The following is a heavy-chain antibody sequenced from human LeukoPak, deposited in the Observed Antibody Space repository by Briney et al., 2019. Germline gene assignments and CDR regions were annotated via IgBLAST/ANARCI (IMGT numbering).Heavy chain of an antibody. V-gene: IGHV3-30*18. D-gene: IGHD3-22*01. CDR1: GFTFSSYG. CDR3: AKDSYYDSSGSPDY. Sequence: GGSLRLPCAASGFTFSSYGMHWVRQAPGKGLEWVAVISYDGSNKYYADSVKGRFTISRDNSKNTLYLQMNSLRAEDTAVYYCAKDSYYDSSGSPDYWGQGTLVTVSS. J-gene: IGHJ4*02. CDR2: ISYDGSNK.